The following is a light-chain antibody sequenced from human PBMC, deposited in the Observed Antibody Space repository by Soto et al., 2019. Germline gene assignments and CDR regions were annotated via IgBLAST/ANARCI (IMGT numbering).Light chain of an antibody. CDR2: WTS. V-gene: IGKV4-1*01. CDR3: QQYYSSPT. J-gene: IGKJ5*01. Sequence: DIVMTQSPDSLPVSLGERATINCKSSQSVLSSSNNKSYIAWYQQRPGQPPKLLIYWTSTRESGVPDRFRGSGSGTDFTLTISSLQAEDVAVYYCQQYYSSPTFGQGTRLEIK. CDR1: QSVLSSSNNKSY.